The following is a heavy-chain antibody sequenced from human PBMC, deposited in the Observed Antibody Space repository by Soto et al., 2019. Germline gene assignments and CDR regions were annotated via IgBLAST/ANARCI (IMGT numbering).Heavy chain of an antibody. CDR1: GFKFADYG. CDR3: VRGGYYDSSGFHPSEH. Sequence: GVSLRLSCGTSGFKFADYGMSWVRQAPGKGLEWVSGINWEGDSTGYADSVKGRFTISRDNAKNSLYLEMNSLRVEDTAFYYCVRGGYYDSSGFHPSEHWGQGA. J-gene: IGHJ4*02. V-gene: IGHV3-20*04. D-gene: IGHD3-22*01. CDR2: INWEGDST.